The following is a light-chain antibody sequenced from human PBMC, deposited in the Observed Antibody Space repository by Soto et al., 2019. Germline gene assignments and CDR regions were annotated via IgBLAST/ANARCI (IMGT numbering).Light chain of an antibody. J-gene: IGKJ4*01. CDR2: GVS. CDR3: QQSNNWPPLT. CDR1: QSVAGN. V-gene: IGKV3-15*01. Sequence: EIVMTQSPATLSVSPGETATLSCRASQSVAGNLAWYQQKPGQPPRLLIYGVSTRATGVPARFSGSGSETDFSLTISSLQIEDFALYYCQQSNNWPPLTFGGGTRWIS.